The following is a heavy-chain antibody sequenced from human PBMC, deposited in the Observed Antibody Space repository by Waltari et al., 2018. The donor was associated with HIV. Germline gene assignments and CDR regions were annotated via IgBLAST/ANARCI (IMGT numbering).Heavy chain of an antibody. D-gene: IGHD6-6*01. V-gene: IGHV1-2*02. J-gene: IGHJ6*02. Sequence: QVQLVRSGAEVKTPGASVKVSCKASGYTFTDYYRHWVRQAPGQGLEWMGWINPNSGGTNYAQKFQGRVTMTRDTSISTAYMELSRLRSDDTAVYYCARDRHSNSRILGYYYGMDVWGQGTTVTVSS. CDR3: ARDRHSNSRILGYYYGMDV. CDR1: GYTFTDYY. CDR2: INPNSGGT.